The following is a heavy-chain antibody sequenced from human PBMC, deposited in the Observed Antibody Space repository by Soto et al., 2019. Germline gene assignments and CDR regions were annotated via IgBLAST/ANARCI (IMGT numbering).Heavy chain of an antibody. CDR3: SRDDSDWFFN. J-gene: IGHJ4*02. CDR2: IGGKGETYAT. Sequence: PGGCVRLCGAAAENTFGGCGLQGDSQASGKGLEWLGRIGGKGETYATTYAAWGKGRFTISRDDSKKTAYLQMNSLESEDTAVYYCSRDDSDWFFNWGRGTLVTVSS. CDR1: ENTFGGCG. D-gene: IGHD3-9*01. V-gene: IGHV3-73*01.